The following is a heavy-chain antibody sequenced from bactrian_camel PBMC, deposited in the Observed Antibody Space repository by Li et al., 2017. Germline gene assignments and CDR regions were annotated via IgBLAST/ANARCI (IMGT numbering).Heavy chain of an antibody. CDR2: IRRDGGET. V-gene: IGHV3S54*01. J-gene: IGHJ4*01. D-gene: IGHD6*01. Sequence: QVQLVESGGGSVQAGGSLRLSCGASGVINCMGWFRQAPGMEREGIAAIRRDGGETWYAASVKGRFTISRDSAKNTVYLQMNNLQPEDTATYYCAEGRGSRGEHCYSLNYWGQGTQVTVS. CDR1: GVINC. CDR3: AEGRGSRGEHCYSLNY.